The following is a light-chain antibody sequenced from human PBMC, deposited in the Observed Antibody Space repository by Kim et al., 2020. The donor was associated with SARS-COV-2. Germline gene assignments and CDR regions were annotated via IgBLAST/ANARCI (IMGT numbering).Light chain of an antibody. CDR1: KLGDKY. CDR2: QDS. Sequence: SVYPGQTASITCSGDKLGDKYACWYQQKPGQSPVLVIYQDSKRTSGIPERFSGSNSGNTVTLTISGTQAMDEADYYCQAWDSSIVVFGGGTQLTVL. V-gene: IGLV3-1*01. J-gene: IGLJ2*01. CDR3: QAWDSSIVV.